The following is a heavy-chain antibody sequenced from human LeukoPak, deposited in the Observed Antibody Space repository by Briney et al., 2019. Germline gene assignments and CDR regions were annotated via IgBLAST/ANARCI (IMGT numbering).Heavy chain of an antibody. Sequence: ASVKLSCKASGYTFTSYYMHWVRQGPGQGLEWMGIINPSGGSTSYAQKFQGRVTMTRDMSTSTVYMELSSLRSEDTAVYYCARSGGLWFGELFPLDDYWGQGTLVTVSS. V-gene: IGHV1-46*01. J-gene: IGHJ4*02. D-gene: IGHD3-10*01. CDR2: INPSGGST. CDR3: ARSGGLWFGELFPLDDY. CDR1: GYTFTSYY.